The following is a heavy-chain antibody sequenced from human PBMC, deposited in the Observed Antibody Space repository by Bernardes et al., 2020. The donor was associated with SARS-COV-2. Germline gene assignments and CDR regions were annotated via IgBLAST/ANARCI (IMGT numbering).Heavy chain of an antibody. J-gene: IGHJ4*02. CDR1: GGSISSSSYY. Sequence: SETLSLTYTVSGGSISSSSYYWGWIRQPPGKGLEWIGSIYYSGSTYYNPSLKSRVTISVDTSKNQFSLKLSSVTAADTAVYYCARHGRDTIFGVVIILGGFDYWGQGTLVTVSS. D-gene: IGHD3-3*01. CDR3: ARHGRDTIFGVVIILGGFDY. V-gene: IGHV4-39*01. CDR2: IYYSGST.